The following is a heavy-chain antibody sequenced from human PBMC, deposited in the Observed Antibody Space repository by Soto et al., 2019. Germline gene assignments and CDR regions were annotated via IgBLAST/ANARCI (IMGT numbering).Heavy chain of an antibody. D-gene: IGHD3-3*01. Sequence: PGGSLRLSCAASGFTFSSYAMSWVRQAPGKGLEWVSAISGSGGSTYYADSVKGRFTISRDNSKNTLYLQMNSLRAEDTGVYYCAKKESIWSVDYVATSCYYYGMDVWGQGTTVTDSS. V-gene: IGHV3-23*01. CDR2: ISGSGGST. J-gene: IGHJ6*02. CDR3: AKKESIWSVDYVATSCYYYGMDV. CDR1: GFTFSSYA.